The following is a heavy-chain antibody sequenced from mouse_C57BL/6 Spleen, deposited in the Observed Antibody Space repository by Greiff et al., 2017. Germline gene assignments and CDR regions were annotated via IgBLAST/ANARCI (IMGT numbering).Heavy chain of an antibody. V-gene: IGHV1-82*01. Sequence: QVQLQQSGPELVKPGASVKISCKASGYAFSSSWMNWVKQRPGKGLEWIGRIYPGDGDTNYNEKFKGKATLTADKSSSTAYMQLSSLTSEDSAVYFCASENGYRYYFDYWGQGTTLTVSS. CDR2: IYPGDGDT. CDR3: ASENGYRYYFDY. J-gene: IGHJ2*01. D-gene: IGHD2-2*01. CDR1: GYAFSSSW.